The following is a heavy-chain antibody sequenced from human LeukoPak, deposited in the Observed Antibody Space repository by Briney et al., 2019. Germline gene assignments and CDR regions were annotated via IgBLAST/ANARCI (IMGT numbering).Heavy chain of an antibody. CDR2: ISGSGGST. Sequence: PGGSLRLSCAASGFTFSSYAMSWVRQAPGKGLEWVSAISGSGGSTYYADSVKGRFTISRDNSKNTLYLQMNSLRAEDTAVYYCAKDGRGDIVVVPAATRGFWDYWGQGTLVTVSS. J-gene: IGHJ4*02. V-gene: IGHV3-23*01. CDR1: GFTFSSYA. CDR3: AKDGRGDIVVVPAATRGFWDY. D-gene: IGHD2-2*01.